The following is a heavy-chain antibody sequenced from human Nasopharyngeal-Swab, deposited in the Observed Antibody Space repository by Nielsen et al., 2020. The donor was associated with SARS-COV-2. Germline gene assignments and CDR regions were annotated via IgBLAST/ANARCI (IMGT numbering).Heavy chain of an antibody. D-gene: IGHD2-21*02. Sequence: SCTVSGGSISSGSYYWSRIRQPAGKGLEWIGRIYTSGSTNYNPSLKSRVTISVDTSKNQFSLKLSSVTAADTAVYYCARHVPMVTARGDAFDIWGQGTMVTVSS. CDR1: GGSISSGSYY. J-gene: IGHJ3*02. CDR2: IYTSGST. V-gene: IGHV4-61*02. CDR3: ARHVPMVTARGDAFDI.